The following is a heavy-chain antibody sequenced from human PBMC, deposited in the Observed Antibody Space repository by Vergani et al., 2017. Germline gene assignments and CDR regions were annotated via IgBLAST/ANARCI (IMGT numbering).Heavy chain of an antibody. CDR1: GYTFATHG. J-gene: IGHJ4*02. D-gene: IGHD6-25*01. CDR2: ISTHYGNA. Sequence: QVQLVQSGAEVKKSGASVTVSCRTSGYTFATHGVSWVRQAPGQGLEWVGWISTHYGNANYARKFQDRVTMTTDTSTSTAFMELRSLRSDDAAIYYCAGARAAYAPFDYLCQGTLVTVSS. CDR3: AGARAAYAPFDY. V-gene: IGHV1-18*01.